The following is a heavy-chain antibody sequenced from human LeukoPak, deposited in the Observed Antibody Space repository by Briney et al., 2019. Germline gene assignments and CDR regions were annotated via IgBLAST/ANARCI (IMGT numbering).Heavy chain of an antibody. CDR3: ARDSYLGYSYGHFDY. CDR2: ISSGSSNI. Sequence: GGSLRLSCAASAFSFSNYGMNWIRQVPGKGLEWVSYISSGSSNICYADSVKGRFTISRDNAENTLYLQMNSLRAEDTAVYYCARDSYLGYSYGHFDYWGQGTLVTVSS. CDR1: AFSFSNYG. D-gene: IGHD5-18*01. J-gene: IGHJ4*02. V-gene: IGHV3-48*04.